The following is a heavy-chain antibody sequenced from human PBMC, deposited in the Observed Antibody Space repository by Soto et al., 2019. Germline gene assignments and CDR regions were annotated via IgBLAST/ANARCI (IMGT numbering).Heavy chain of an antibody. V-gene: IGHV3-21*01. J-gene: IGHJ5*02. CDR1: GFTFNTYD. D-gene: IGHD2-21*01. CDR2: ITTSSAYI. Sequence: EVQLVESGGGLVKPGGSLRLSCAASGFTFNTYDMNWVRQAPGKGLEWVSSITTSSAYIYYADSLKGRITISRDNAKNSLFRQMNSLRAEDTVVYYCVRSGTARLLRHSWFDTWGQGTLVTVSS. CDR3: VRSGTARLLRHSWFDT.